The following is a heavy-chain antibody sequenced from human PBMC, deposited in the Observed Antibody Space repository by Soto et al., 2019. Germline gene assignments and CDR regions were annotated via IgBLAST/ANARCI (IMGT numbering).Heavy chain of an antibody. Sequence: ASVKVSCKASGYTFTSYGISWVRQAPGQGLDWMGWISAYNGNTKYAQDLQGRVTMTTDTSTSTAYMELRSLRSDDTAVYYCARDQLRGYYYYGMDVWGQGTTVTVSS. CDR3: ARDQLRGYYYYGMDV. D-gene: IGHD1-1*01. CDR1: GYTFTSYG. J-gene: IGHJ6*02. V-gene: IGHV1-18*04. CDR2: ISAYNGNT.